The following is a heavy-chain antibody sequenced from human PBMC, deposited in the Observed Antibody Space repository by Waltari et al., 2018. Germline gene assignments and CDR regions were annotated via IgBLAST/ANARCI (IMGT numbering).Heavy chain of an antibody. CDR2: IRDDGSNK. Sequence: QVQLVESGGGVVQPGGSLRLSCAASGFTFSSYGMHWVRQAPGKGLEWVAFIRDDGSNKYYADSVKGRFTISRDNSKNTLYLQMNSLRAEDTAVYYCAKDPRYFDWLSPPGYWGQGTLVTVSS. D-gene: IGHD3-9*01. J-gene: IGHJ4*02. V-gene: IGHV3-30*02. CDR3: AKDPRYFDWLSPPGY. CDR1: GFTFSSYG.